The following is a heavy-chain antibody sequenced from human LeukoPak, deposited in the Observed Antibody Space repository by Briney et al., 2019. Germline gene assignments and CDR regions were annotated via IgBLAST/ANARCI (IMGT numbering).Heavy chain of an antibody. CDR2: IYYSGST. CDR3: ARSLWFGYNWFDP. CDR1: GGSISSYY. D-gene: IGHD3-10*01. V-gene: IGHV4-59*08. J-gene: IGHJ5*02. Sequence: SETLSLTCTVSGGSISSYYWSWIRQPPGKGLEWIGYIYYSGSTNYNPSLKSRVTISVDTSKNQFSLKLSSVTAADTAVYYCARSLWFGYNWFDPWGQGTLVTVSS.